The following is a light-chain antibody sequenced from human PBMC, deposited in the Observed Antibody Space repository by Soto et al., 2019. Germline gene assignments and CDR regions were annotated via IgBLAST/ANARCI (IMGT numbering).Light chain of an antibody. CDR2: GAS. V-gene: IGKV3-15*01. CDR1: QSVSSN. Sequence: EIVMTQSPATLSVSPGERATLSCRASQSVSSNLAWYQQKPGQAPRLLIYGASTRATGIPARFSGSGSGTELNLTISSLQSEDFAVNYCQQYSNWPPITFGPGTKVDIK. J-gene: IGKJ3*01. CDR3: QQYSNWPPIT.